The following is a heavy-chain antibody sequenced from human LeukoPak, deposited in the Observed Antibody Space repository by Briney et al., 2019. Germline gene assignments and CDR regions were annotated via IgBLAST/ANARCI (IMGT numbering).Heavy chain of an antibody. J-gene: IGHJ4*02. V-gene: IGHV1-3*01. D-gene: IGHD3-22*01. Sequence: GASVKVSCKASGGTFSSYAISWVRQAPGQGLEWMGWINAGNGNTKYSQKFQGRVTITRDTSASTAYMELSSLRSEDTAVYYRAREPYDSSGYYLYYFDYWGQGTLVTVSS. CDR2: INAGNGNT. CDR1: GGTFSSYA. CDR3: AREPYDSSGYYLYYFDY.